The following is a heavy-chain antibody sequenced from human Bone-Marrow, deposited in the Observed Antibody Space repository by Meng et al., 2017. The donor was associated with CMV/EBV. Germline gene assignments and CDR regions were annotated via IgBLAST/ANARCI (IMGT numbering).Heavy chain of an antibody. CDR2: INHSGST. D-gene: IGHD2-2*02. J-gene: IGHJ3*02. V-gene: IGHV4-34*01. CDR1: GGSFSGYY. Sequence: GSLRLSCAVYGGSFSGYYWSWIRQPPGKGLEWIGEINHSGSTNYNPSLKSRVTISVDTSKNLLSLKLSSVTAADTAVYYCARGGYCSSTSCYTAAFEIWGQGTMVTVSS. CDR3: ARGGYCSSTSCYTAAFEI.